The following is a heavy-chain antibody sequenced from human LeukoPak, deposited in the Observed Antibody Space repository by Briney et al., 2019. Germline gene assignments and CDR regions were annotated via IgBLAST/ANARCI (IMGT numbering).Heavy chain of an antibody. D-gene: IGHD3-22*01. J-gene: IGHJ3*01. Sequence: SQTLSLTCALSGDSLSSNTAAGTWLRPSPSRGLEWLGRTKYRSKSSYDYAPSVKSRISINADTSKNQFSLQLNSVTPEDTAVYYCASSLLAWFDAYDFWGQGTVVSVFS. CDR3: ASSLLAWFDAYDF. V-gene: IGHV6-1*01. CDR2: TKYRSKSSY. CDR1: GDSLSSNTAA.